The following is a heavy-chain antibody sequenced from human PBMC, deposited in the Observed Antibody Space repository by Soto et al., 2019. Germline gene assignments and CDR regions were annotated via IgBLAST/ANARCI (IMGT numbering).Heavy chain of an antibody. J-gene: IGHJ6*02. CDR2: ISYDGSNK. V-gene: IGHV3-30*18. Sequence: QAQLVESGGGVVQPGRSLRLSCAASGFTFSSYGMHWVRQAPGKGLEWVAVISYDGSNKYYADSVKGRFTISRDNSKNTLYLQMNSLRAEDTAVYYCAKDQYQLIRRCYGLDVWGQGTTVTVSS. CDR3: AKDQYQLIRRCYGLDV. D-gene: IGHD2-2*01. CDR1: GFTFSSYG.